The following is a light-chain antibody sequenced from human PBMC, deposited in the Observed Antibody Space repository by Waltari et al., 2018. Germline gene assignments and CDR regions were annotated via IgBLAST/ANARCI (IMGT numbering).Light chain of an antibody. CDR2: EVS. Sequence: QSALTQPPSSSGSPGQSVPISCTGTSSDVAGYNYVSWYQQHPGKAPTVIIFEVSKRPSGVPDRFTGSKSGNTASLTVSGLQAEDEADYYCTSYAGSNNLVFGGGTKLTV. J-gene: IGLJ2*01. V-gene: IGLV2-8*01. CDR3: TSYAGSNNLV. CDR1: SSDVAGYNY.